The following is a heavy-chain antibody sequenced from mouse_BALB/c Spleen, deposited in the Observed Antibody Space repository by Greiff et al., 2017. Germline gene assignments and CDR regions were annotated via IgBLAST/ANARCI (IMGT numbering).Heavy chain of an antibody. D-gene: IGHD5-1*01. Sequence: QVQLQQPGADLVKPGASVKLSCTASGYTFTSYWMPWVQQRPGQGLEWIGEINPSNGRTNYNEKFKSKATLTVDKSSSTAYMQLSSLKSEDSAVYYCARGGVHVMDYWGQGTTLTVSS. V-gene: IGHV1S81*02. CDR1: GYTFTSYW. J-gene: IGHJ4*01. CDR2: INPSNGRT. CDR3: ARGGVHVMDY.